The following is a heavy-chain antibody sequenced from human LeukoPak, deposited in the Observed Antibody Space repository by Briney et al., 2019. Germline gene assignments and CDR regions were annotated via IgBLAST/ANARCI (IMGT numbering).Heavy chain of an antibody. CDR2: ISAYNGNT. CDR3: ARLGGYYGSGNNWFDP. Sequence: APVKVSCKASGYTFTSYGISWVRQAPGQGLEWMGWISAYNGNTNYAQKLQGRVTMTTDTSTSTAYMELRSLRSDDTAVYYCARLGGYYGSGNNWFDPWGQGTLVTVSS. J-gene: IGHJ5*02. V-gene: IGHV1-18*01. CDR1: GYTFTSYG. D-gene: IGHD3-10*01.